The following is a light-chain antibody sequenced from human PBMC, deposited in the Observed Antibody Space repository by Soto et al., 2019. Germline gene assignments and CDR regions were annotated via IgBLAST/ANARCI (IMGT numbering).Light chain of an antibody. Sequence: DIQMTQSPSSLSASVGARVTITCRSSQYIGTYLNWFQQKPGKAPKLLIYTASNLQSGVPLRFSSSRSGTDFTIPISSLQPDDFATYFCQQTSSTLYTFGHGTTLEIK. CDR1: QYIGTY. J-gene: IGKJ2*01. CDR3: QQTSSTLYT. V-gene: IGKV1-39*01. CDR2: TAS.